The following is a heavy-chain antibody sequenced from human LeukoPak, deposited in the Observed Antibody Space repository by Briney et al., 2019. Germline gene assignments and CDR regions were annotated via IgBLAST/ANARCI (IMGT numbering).Heavy chain of an antibody. V-gene: IGHV1-69*06. D-gene: IGHD3-22*01. J-gene: IGHJ4*02. Sequence: ASVKVSCKASGGTFSSYAISWVRQAPGQGLEWMGGIIPIFGTANYAQKFQGSVTITADKSTSTAYMELSSLRSEDTAVYYCARSYDSSGYYILDYWGQGTLVTVSS. CDR2: IIPIFGTA. CDR1: GGTFSSYA. CDR3: ARSYDSSGYYILDY.